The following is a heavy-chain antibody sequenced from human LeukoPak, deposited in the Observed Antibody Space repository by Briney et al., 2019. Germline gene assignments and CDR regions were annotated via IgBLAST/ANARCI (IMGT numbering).Heavy chain of an antibody. J-gene: IGHJ5*02. D-gene: IGHD3-22*01. V-gene: IGHV1-69*04. CDR2: IIPIFGIA. Sequence: SVKVSCKASGGTFSSYAISWVRQAPGQGLEWMGRIIPIFGIANYAQKFQGRVTITADKSTSTAYMELISLRSEDTAVYYCARSPVVIDFNWFDPWGQGTLVTVSS. CDR1: GGTFSSYA. CDR3: ARSPVVIDFNWFDP.